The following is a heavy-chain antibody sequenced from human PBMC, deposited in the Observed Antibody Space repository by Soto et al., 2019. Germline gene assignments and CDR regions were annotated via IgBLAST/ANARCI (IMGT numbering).Heavy chain of an antibody. CDR1: GLAVSSKY. V-gene: IGHV3-53*01. J-gene: IGHJ4*02. CDR2: IYGGGTT. D-gene: IGHD6-19*01. CDR3: VQTTGWPGFDF. Sequence: EVQLVESGGGLIQPGGHLRLSCAASGLAVSSKYMTWVHQAPGKGLEWVSVIYGGGTTYYADSVKGRFTISRDTSKNTLYLQMNSLRAEDTAVYYCVQTTGWPGFDFWGQGTLVTVSS.